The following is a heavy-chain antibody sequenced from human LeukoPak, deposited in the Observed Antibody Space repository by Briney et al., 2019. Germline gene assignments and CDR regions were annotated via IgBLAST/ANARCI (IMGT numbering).Heavy chain of an antibody. V-gene: IGHV4-34*01. CDR3: ARSYGEYDY. D-gene: IGHD4-17*01. J-gene: IGHJ4*02. CDR1: GGSFSGYY. Sequence: SETLSLTCAVYGGSFSGYYWSWIRQPPGKWLEWIGEINHSGSTNYNPSLKSRVTISVDTSKNQFSLKLSSVTAADTAVYYCARSYGEYDYWGQGTLVTVSS. CDR2: INHSGST.